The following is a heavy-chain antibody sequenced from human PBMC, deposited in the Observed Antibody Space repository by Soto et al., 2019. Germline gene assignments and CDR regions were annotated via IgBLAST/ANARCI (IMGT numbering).Heavy chain of an antibody. CDR3: AIQLRFLEWLSHETFDI. J-gene: IGHJ3*02. CDR2: ISAYNGNT. D-gene: IGHD3-3*01. CDR1: GYTFTSYG. V-gene: IGHV1-18*01. Sequence: GASVKVSCKASGYTFTSYGISWVRQAPGQGLEWMGWISAYNGNTNYAQKLQGRVTMTTDTSTSTAYMELRSLRSDDTAVYYCAIQLRFLEWLSHETFDIWGQGTMVTVSS.